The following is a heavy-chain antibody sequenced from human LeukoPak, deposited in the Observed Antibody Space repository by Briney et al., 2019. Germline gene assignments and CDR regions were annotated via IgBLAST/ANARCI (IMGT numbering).Heavy chain of an antibody. D-gene: IGHD5-12*01. Sequence: GGSLRLSCAASGFTFSSYEMNWVRQAPGKGLEWVSYISSSGSTIYHADSVKGRFTISRDNAKNSLYLQMNSLRAEDTAVYYCAASGYDYDYYYYMDVWGKGTTVTISS. CDR2: ISSSGSTI. CDR1: GFTFSSYE. CDR3: AASGYDYDYYYYMDV. J-gene: IGHJ6*03. V-gene: IGHV3-48*03.